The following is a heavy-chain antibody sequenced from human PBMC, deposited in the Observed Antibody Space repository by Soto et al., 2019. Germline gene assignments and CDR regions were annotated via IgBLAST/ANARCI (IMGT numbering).Heavy chain of an antibody. J-gene: IGHJ5*02. CDR3: ARDEGYYVSGSSPNWFDP. CDR2: ISAYNGNT. V-gene: IGHV1-18*01. Sequence: ASVNVSCKASGYTFTSYGLRWVRQAPGQGLEWMGWISAYNGNTNYAQKLQGRVTMTTDTSTSTAYMGLRSLRSDDTAVYYCARDEGYYVSGSSPNWFDPWGQGTLVTVSS. D-gene: IGHD3-10*01. CDR1: GYTFTSYG.